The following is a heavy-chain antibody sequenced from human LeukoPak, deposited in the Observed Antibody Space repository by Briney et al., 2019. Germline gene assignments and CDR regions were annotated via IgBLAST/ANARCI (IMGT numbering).Heavy chain of an antibody. V-gene: IGHV3-21*01. CDR3: AREGMRTSFDY. CDR2: ISSSSSYI. CDR1: GFTFSSYS. Sequence: GGSLRLSCGASGFTFSSYSMNWVRQAPGKGLEWVSSISSSSSYIYYADSVKGRFTISRDNAKNSLYLQMNSLRAEDTAVYYCAREGMRTSFDYWGQGTLVTVSS. J-gene: IGHJ4*02. D-gene: IGHD1-1*01.